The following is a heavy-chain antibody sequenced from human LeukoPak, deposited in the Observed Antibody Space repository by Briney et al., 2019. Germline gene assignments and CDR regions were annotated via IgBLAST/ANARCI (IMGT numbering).Heavy chain of an antibody. D-gene: IGHD3-22*01. CDR1: GDSISRSDSY. Sequence: SETLSLTCSLSGDSISRSDSYWDWIRQAPGKGLEWIGTIYYSGRTYYSPTLKSRDTMSVDRSNNQFSLNLRSVTAADTAVYYCARRRYYDGSGYLEWGQGTLLSVSS. V-gene: IGHV4-39*01. CDR2: IYYSGRT. J-gene: IGHJ1*01. CDR3: ARRRYYDGSGYLE.